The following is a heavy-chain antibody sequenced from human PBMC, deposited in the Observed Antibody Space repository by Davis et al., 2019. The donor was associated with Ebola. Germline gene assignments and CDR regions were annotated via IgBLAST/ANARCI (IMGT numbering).Heavy chain of an antibody. J-gene: IGHJ5*02. CDR2: INSDGSFT. CDR3: TRDTETWQLLGRFDP. V-gene: IGHV3-74*01. CDR1: GFTFSTYF. Sequence: HTGGSLRLSCEASGFTFSTYFMHWVRQAPGKGLEWVSRINSDGSFTTYADSVKGRFTISRDNAKNTLYLQMNSLRAEDSAVYHCTRDTETWQLLGRFDPWGQGILVTVS. D-gene: IGHD2-2*01.